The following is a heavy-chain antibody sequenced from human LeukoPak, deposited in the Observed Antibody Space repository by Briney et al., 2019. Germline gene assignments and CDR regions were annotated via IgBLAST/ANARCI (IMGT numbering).Heavy chain of an antibody. CDR3: ARSSIQFTFDF. J-gene: IGHJ4*02. V-gene: IGHV4-39*01. CDR1: GGSISSYTFY. CDR2: IYYRGNT. D-gene: IGHD2-21*01. Sequence: SETLSLTCIVSGGSISSYTFYCGWIRQAPGKGLEWIGSIYYRGNTYYNPSLKTRVTVSVDTSKNQFSLKLSSVTAADTALYYCARSSIQFTFDFWGQGTLVTVSS.